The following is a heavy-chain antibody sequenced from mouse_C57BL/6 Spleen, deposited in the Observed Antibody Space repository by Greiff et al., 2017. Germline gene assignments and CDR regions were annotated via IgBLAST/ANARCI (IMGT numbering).Heavy chain of an antibody. Sequence: EVQLVESGGGLVQPGGSLSLSCAASGFTFTDYYMSWVRQPPGKALEWLGFIRNKANGYTTEYSASVKGRFTISRDNSQSILYLQMNALRAEDSATYYCARLGDYEDYYAMDYWGQGTSVTVSS. CDR2: IRNKANGYTT. J-gene: IGHJ4*01. CDR1: GFTFTDYY. CDR3: ARLGDYEDYYAMDY. D-gene: IGHD2-4*01. V-gene: IGHV7-3*01.